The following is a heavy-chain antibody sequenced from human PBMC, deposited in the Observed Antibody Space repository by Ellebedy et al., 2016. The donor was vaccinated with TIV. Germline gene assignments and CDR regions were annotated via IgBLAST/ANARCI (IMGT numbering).Heavy chain of an antibody. J-gene: IGHJ6*02. CDR1: GGSISGHY. Sequence: MPGGSLRLSCTVSGGSISGHYWNWIRQPPGKGLEWIGYIYYSGNTDYNPSLKSRVTMSVDTSKNQFSLKLRSVTAADTAVYYCARGFLLQMGGMDVWGQGTTVTVSS. V-gene: IGHV4-59*11. D-gene: IGHD2-15*01. CDR3: ARGFLLQMGGMDV. CDR2: IYYSGNT.